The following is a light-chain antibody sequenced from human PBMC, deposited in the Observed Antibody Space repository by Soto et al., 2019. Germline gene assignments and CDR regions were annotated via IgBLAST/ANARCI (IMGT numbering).Light chain of an antibody. V-gene: IGKV3-15*01. J-gene: IGKJ5*01. Sequence: EVVMTQSPATLSVSPGERATLSCRASQSARSSLGWYQQKPGQPPSLIIYDVSIRATGIPARFNGSGSGTEFTLTISSLQSEDVAVYYCQQYNNWPPTLGQGTRLEI. CDR2: DVS. CDR1: QSARSS. CDR3: QQYNNWPPT.